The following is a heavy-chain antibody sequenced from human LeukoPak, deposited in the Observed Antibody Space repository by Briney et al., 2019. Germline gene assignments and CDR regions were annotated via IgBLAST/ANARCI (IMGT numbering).Heavy chain of an antibody. CDR3: ARDGCSSTSCYLPYQYYYMNV. Sequence: GGSLRLSCAASGFTFSSYWMSWVRQAPGKGLEWVANIKQGGSEKYYVDSVKGRFTIPRDNAKNSLYLQMNSLRAEDTAVYYCARDGCSSTSCYLPYQYYYMNVWGQGTTVTVSS. V-gene: IGHV3-7*01. J-gene: IGHJ6*03. CDR1: GFTFSSYW. CDR2: IKQGGSEK. D-gene: IGHD2-2*01.